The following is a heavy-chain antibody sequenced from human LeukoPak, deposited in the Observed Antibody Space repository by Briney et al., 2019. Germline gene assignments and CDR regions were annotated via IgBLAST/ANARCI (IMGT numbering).Heavy chain of an antibody. CDR3: AKDRRACSSSSCYYRFDY. CDR1: EFTFSSYA. CDR2: ISDSGGST. Sequence: GGSLRLSCAASEFTFSSYAMSWVRQAPGKGLEWVSAISDSGGSTYYADSVKGRFTISRDNSKNTVYLQMNSLRAEDTAVYYCAKDRRACSSSSCYYRFDYWGQGTLVTVSS. J-gene: IGHJ4*02. V-gene: IGHV3-23*01. D-gene: IGHD2-2*01.